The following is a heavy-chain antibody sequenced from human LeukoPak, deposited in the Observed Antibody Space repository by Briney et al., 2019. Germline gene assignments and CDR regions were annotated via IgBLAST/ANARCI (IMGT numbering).Heavy chain of an antibody. V-gene: IGHV3-23*01. D-gene: IGHD3-10*01. CDR2: ISGSGGVT. CDR3: AKGGDSGSPIYPSDYFDY. CDR1: GFTFSSYA. Sequence: GGSLRLSCAASGFTFSSYAMSWVRQAPGKGLEWVSAISGSGGVTYYADSVKGRFTISRDNSKNTLYLQMNSLRAEDTAVYYCAKGGDSGSPIYPSDYFDYWGQGTLVTVSS. J-gene: IGHJ4*02.